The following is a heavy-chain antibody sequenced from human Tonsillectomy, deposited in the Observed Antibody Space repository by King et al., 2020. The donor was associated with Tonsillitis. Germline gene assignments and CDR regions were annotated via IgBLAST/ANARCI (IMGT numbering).Heavy chain of an antibody. CDR2: ISSSGRTI. V-gene: IGHV3-48*03. J-gene: IGHJ3*02. D-gene: IGHD5-24*01. CDR3: AREDGDADAFDI. CDR1: GFTFSSYE. Sequence: EVQLVESGGGLVQPGGSLRLSCAASGFTFSSYEMNWVCQAPGKGLEWVSFISSSGRTIYYGDSVKGRFTISRDNDKNSLYLQMNTLRAEDTAIYYCAREDGDADAFDIWGQGTMVTVSS.